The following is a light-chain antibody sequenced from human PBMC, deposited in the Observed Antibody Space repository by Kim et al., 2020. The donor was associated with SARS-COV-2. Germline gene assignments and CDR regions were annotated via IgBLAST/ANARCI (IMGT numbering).Light chain of an antibody. CDR1: EYVLNW. CDR3: QQYHTHST. V-gene: IGKV1-5*03. CDR2: KSS. Sequence: VSVEDTVTITWRDSEYVLNWLAWYQQKPGQVPRLLIDKSSQLHSGVPARFMGSGSGTEFTLPITSLQPTDFATYYCQQYHTHSTFGQRTTVDIK. J-gene: IGKJ1*01.